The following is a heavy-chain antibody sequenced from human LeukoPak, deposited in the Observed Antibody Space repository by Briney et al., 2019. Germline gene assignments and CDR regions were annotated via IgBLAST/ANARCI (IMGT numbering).Heavy chain of an antibody. V-gene: IGHV1-2*04. CDR3: ARGDDSELPRALDY. CDR2: INPNSGGT. Sequence: GASVKVSCKASGYTFTGCYMHWVRQAPGQGLEWMGWINPNSGGTNYAQKFQGWITITRDTSISTAYMELSRLRSDDTAVYYCARGDDSELPRALDYWGQGTLVTVPS. CDR1: GYTFTGCY. D-gene: IGHD2-21*01. J-gene: IGHJ4*02.